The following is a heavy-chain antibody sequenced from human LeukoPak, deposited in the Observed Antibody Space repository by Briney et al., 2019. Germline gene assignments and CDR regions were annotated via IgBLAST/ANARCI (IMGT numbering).Heavy chain of an antibody. CDR2: TSDSGGST. J-gene: IGHJ4*02. V-gene: IGHV3-23*01. CDR1: GFTFSTYA. Sequence: GGSLRLSCAASGFTFSTYAMSWVRQAPGKGLEWVSSTSDSGGSTSYADSVKGRFTISRDNSKNTLYLQMNSLRAEDPAVYYCAKAVCSFTRCYLNSWGQGTLVTVSS. D-gene: IGHD2-2*01. CDR3: AKAVCSFTRCYLNS.